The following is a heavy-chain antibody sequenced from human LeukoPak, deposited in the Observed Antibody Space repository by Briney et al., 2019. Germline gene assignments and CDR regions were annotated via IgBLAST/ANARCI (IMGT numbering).Heavy chain of an antibody. CDR1: GYTFTSYG. J-gene: IGHJ3*02. V-gene: IGHV1-18*01. D-gene: IGHD3-22*01. CDR2: ISAYNGNT. Sequence: ASVKVSCKASGYTFTSYGISWVRPAPGQGLEWMGWISAYNGNTNYAQKLQGRVTMTTDTSTSTAYMELRSLRSDDTAVYYCARELERLTYYYDSSGYHAFDIWGQGTMVTASS. CDR3: ARELERLTYYYDSSGYHAFDI.